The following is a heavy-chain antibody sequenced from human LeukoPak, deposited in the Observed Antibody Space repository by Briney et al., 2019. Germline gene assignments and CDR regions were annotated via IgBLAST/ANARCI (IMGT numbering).Heavy chain of an antibody. CDR1: GGTFSSYA. V-gene: IGHV1-69*06. J-gene: IGHJ5*02. D-gene: IGHD3-10*01. CDR2: IIPIFGTA. CDR3: AKGGPDYGAGSPEYNWFDP. Sequence: SVKVSCKASGGTFSSYAISWVRQAPGQGLEWMGGIIPIFGTANYAQKFQGRVTITADKSTSTAYMELSSLRSEDTAMYYCAKGGPDYGAGSPEYNWFDPWGQGTLVTVSS.